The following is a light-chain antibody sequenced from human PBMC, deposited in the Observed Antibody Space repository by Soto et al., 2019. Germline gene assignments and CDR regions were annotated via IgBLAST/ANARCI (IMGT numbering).Light chain of an antibody. Sequence: QSALTRPASVSGSPGQSISISCTGTSSDVVTYNLVSWYQQHPGKAPTVLIYEGTKRPSGVSNRFSGSKSGNTASLTISGLQTEDEADYYCYSFAGSTTFSYVFGPGTKVTVL. CDR1: SSDVVTYNL. CDR2: EGT. J-gene: IGLJ1*01. V-gene: IGLV2-23*03. CDR3: YSFAGSTTFSYV.